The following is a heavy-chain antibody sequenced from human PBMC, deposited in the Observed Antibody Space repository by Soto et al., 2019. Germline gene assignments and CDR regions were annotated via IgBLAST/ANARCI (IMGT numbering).Heavy chain of an antibody. D-gene: IGHD5-18*01. CDR1: GYAFTDYY. Sequence: QVQLVQSGAEVKKPGASVKVSCKASGYAFTDYYMHWVRQAPGQGLEWMGWINSKSGGTNLAQRFQGRVTMTRDTSTRPTHLAVSRLRSDDTAIFYCARPDTDMPAPYYGMDVWGQGTTVTVSS. CDR2: INSKSGGT. CDR3: ARPDTDMPAPYYGMDV. V-gene: IGHV1-2*02. J-gene: IGHJ6*02.